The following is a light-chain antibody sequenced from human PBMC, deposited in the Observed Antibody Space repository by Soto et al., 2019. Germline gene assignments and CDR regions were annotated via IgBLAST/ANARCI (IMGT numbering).Light chain of an antibody. CDR3: QEYNTWPWT. Sequence: ETVMTQSPATLSVSPGERATLSCRASQSVNSNLAWYQQKLGQAPRVLIYGASTRATGIPARFSGSGSGTEFILTISSLQSEDFAVYYCQEYNTWPWTFGQGTKVEI. CDR2: GAS. CDR1: QSVNSN. J-gene: IGKJ1*01. V-gene: IGKV3-15*01.